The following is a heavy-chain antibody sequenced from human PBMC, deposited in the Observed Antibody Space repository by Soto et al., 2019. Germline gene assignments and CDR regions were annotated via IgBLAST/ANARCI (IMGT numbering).Heavy chain of an antibody. V-gene: IGHV3-53*01. J-gene: IGHJ3*02. CDR3: ARALWSTTGAFDI. CDR2: IYSGGST. CDR1: GFTFSSNY. D-gene: IGHD1-26*01. Sequence: GGSLRLSCEASGFTFSSNYMSWVRQAPGKGLEWVSVIYSGGSTYYADSVKGRFTISRDNSKNTLYLQMNSLRAEDTAVYYCARALWSTTGAFDIWGQGTMVTVSS.